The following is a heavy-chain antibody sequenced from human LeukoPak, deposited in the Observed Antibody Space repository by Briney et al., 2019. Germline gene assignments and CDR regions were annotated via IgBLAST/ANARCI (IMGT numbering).Heavy chain of an antibody. CDR1: GGSISSYY. CDR2: IYHSGST. Sequence: SETLSLTFSVSGGSISSYYWSWIRQPPGKGLEWIGYIYHSGSTNYHPSLKSRVTISVDTSKTQFSLKLSSVTAADTAVYYCARLDSYGPGDSWGQGTLVTVSS. D-gene: IGHD3-10*01. J-gene: IGHJ4*02. V-gene: IGHV4-59*08. CDR3: ARLDSYGPGDS.